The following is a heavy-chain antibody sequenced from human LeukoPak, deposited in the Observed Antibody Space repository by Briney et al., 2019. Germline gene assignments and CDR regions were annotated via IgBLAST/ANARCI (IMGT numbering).Heavy chain of an antibody. CDR1: GGSISSSSYY. CDR3: ASKQWLTTAIDY. J-gene: IGHJ4*02. V-gene: IGHV4-39*07. Sequence: PSETLSLTCTVSGGSISSSSYYWSWIRQPPGKGLEWIGEINHSGSTNYNPSLKSRVTISVDTSKNQFSLKLSSVTAADTAVYYCASKQWLTTAIDYWGQGTLVTVSS. CDR2: INHSGST. D-gene: IGHD6-19*01.